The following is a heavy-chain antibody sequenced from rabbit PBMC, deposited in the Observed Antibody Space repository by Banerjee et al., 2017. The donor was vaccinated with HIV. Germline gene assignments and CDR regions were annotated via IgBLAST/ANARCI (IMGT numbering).Heavy chain of an antibody. D-gene: IGHD6-1*01. CDR1: GFDITNYY. CDR2: VYVGAGNT. Sequence: QLRETGGGLVQPGGSLTLSCKASGFDITNYYMSWVRQAPGKGLEWIGVVYVGAGNTDYANSVKGRFTISRDNAQNTVDLQMNSLTAADTATYFCARIDPRYYSSGYAFKLWGPGTLVTVS. CDR3: ARIDPRYYSSGYAFKL. V-gene: IGHV1S7*01. J-gene: IGHJ4*01.